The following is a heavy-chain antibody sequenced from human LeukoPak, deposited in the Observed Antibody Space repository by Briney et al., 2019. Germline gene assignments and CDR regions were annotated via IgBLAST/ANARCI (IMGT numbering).Heavy chain of an antibody. CDR2: ISSSGSTI. CDR1: GFTVDDYA. V-gene: IGHV3-48*03. J-gene: IGHJ4*02. CDR3: AKNPPLASRVVVIFFDY. Sequence: GGSLRLSCAASGFTVDDYAMHWVRQAPGKGLEWVSYISSSGSTIYYADSVKGRFTISRDNAKNSLYLQMNSLRAEDTAVYYCAKNPPLASRVVVIFFDYWGQGTLVTVSS. D-gene: IGHD3-22*01.